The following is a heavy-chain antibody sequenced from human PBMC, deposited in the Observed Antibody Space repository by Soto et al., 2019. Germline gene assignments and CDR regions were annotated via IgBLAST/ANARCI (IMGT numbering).Heavy chain of an antibody. D-gene: IGHD1-20*01. CDR2: ISSSSSYI. Sequence: PGGSLRLACAASGFTFSSYSMNWVRQAAGKGLEWVSSISSSSSYIYYADSVKGRFTISRDNAKNSLYLQMNSLRDEDTAVYYCASDTFANWNFYYYGMDVWGQGTTVTVSS. V-gene: IGHV3-21*01. J-gene: IGHJ6*02. CDR3: ASDTFANWNFYYYGMDV. CDR1: GFTFSSYS.